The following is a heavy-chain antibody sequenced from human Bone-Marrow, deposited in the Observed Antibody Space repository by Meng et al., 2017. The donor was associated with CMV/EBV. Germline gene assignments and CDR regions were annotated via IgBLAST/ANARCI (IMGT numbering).Heavy chain of an antibody. V-gene: IGHV3-23*03. CDR3: ATSLRTPSYDS. Sequence: GESLKISCAASGFTFSSYAMSWVRQAPGKGLEWVSVIYSGGSSTYYADSVKGRFTISRDNSKNTLYLQMNSLRAEDTAVYYCATSLRTPSYDSWGQGTLVTFSS. CDR1: GFTFSSYA. CDR2: IYSGGSST. D-gene: IGHD1-14*01. J-gene: IGHJ5*01.